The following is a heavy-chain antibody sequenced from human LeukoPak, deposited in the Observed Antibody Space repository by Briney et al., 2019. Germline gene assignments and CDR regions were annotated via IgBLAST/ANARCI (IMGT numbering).Heavy chain of an antibody. V-gene: IGHV3-21*01. J-gene: IGHJ4*02. Sequence: GGSLRLSCAASGFTFSSYSMNWVRQAPGKGLEWVSSISSSSSYIYYADSVKGRFTISRGNAKNSLYLQMNSLRAEDTAVYYCARAVAGKKLYYFDYWGQGTLVTVSS. CDR2: ISSSSSYI. D-gene: IGHD6-19*01. CDR1: GFTFSSYS. CDR3: ARAVAGKKLYYFDY.